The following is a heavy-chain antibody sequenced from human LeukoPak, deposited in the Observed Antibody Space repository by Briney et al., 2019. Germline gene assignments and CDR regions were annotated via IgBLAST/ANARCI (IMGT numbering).Heavy chain of an antibody. CDR2: ISYDGSNK. CDR3: AKDVRFLEWLLSY. V-gene: IGHV3-30*18. CDR1: GFTFSSYG. Sequence: GGSLRLSCAASGFTFSSYGMHWVRKAPGKGLEWVAVISYDGSNKYYADSVKGRFTISRDNSKNTLYLQMNSLRAEDTAVYYCAKDVRFLEWLLSYWGQGTLVTVSS. D-gene: IGHD3-3*01. J-gene: IGHJ4*02.